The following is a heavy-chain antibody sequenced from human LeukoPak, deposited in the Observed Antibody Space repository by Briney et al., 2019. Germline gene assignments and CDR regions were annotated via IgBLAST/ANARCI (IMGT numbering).Heavy chain of an antibody. D-gene: IGHD6-13*01. J-gene: IGHJ4*02. CDR2: FDPEDGET. V-gene: IGHV1-24*01. CDR1: GYTLTELS. Sequence: ASVKVSCKVSGYTLTELSMHWVRQAPGKGLEWMGGFDPEDGETIYAQKFQGRVTMTEDTSTDTAYMELGSLRSEDTAVYYCATHRFLAAAGLFDYWGQGTLVTVSS. CDR3: ATHRFLAAAGLFDY.